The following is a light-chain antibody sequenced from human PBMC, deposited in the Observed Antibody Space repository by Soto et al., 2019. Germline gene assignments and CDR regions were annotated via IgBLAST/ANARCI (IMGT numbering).Light chain of an antibody. CDR2: RAS. CDR3: QQSYSTLPYT. J-gene: IGKJ2*01. Sequence: IPMTQSPSSLSASVGDRVTLSCRASRNISSDLNWYQLKPRKAPKLLIYRASTLQNGVRSRFSGSGSATDCTLTITTLQPEDVATYSCQQSYSTLPYTFGQGTKVEIK. V-gene: IGKV1-39*01. CDR1: RNISSD.